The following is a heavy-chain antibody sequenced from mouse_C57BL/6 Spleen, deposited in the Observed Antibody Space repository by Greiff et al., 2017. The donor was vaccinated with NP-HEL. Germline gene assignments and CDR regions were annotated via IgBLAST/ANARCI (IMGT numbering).Heavy chain of an antibody. CDR3: ARGGYGYDEGMDY. D-gene: IGHD2-2*01. CDR1: GYTFTDYN. J-gene: IGHJ4*01. V-gene: IGHV1-22*01. CDR2: INPNNGGT. Sequence: EVQLQQSGPELVKPRASVKMSCKASGYTFTDYNMHWVKQSHGKSLEWIGYINPNNGGTSYNQKFKGKATLTVNKSSSTAYMELRSLTSEDSAVYYCARGGYGYDEGMDYWGQGTSVTVSS.